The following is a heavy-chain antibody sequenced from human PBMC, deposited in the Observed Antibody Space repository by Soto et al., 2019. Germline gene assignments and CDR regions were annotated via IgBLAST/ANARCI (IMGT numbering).Heavy chain of an antibody. V-gene: IGHV3-23*01. Sequence: EVQLLESGGGLVQPGGSLRLSCAASGFTFSSYGMTWVRQAPGKGLEWVSSLSDSGGSTYYVDSVKGRFTISRDNSRNTLYLQMNSLRAEDTAVYYCAKDGGGHSYGFDYWGQGTLVTGSS. CDR3: AKDGGGHSYGFDY. CDR1: GFTFSSYG. J-gene: IGHJ4*02. CDR2: LSDSGGST. D-gene: IGHD5-18*01.